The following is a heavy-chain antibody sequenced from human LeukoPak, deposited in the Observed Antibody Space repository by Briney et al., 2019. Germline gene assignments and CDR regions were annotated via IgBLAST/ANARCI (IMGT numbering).Heavy chain of an antibody. V-gene: IGHV3-7*01. CDR3: ARGKRVPGY. CDR2: IREDGNEK. Sequence: GGSLRLSCAASGFMFSDYGMSWVRQAPGKGLEWVANIREDGNEKYYVDSVKGRFTISRDNAKNSVSLQMNSLRVEDTAVYYCARGKRVPGYWGQGTLVTVPS. J-gene: IGHJ4*02. CDR1: GFMFSDYG.